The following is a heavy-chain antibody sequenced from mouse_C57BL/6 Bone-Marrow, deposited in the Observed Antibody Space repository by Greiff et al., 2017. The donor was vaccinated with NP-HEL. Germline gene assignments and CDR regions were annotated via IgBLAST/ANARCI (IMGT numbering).Heavy chain of an antibody. CDR3: ERDSSGLYYAMDY. CDR1: GYSITSGYY. CDR2: ISYDGSN. V-gene: IGHV3-6*01. D-gene: IGHD3-2*02. Sequence: EVQLQESGPGLVKPSQSLSLTCSVTGYSITSGYYWNWIRQFPGNKLEWMGYISYDGSNNYNPYLKNRISITRDTSKNQFILKLNSVTTEDTAKYYGERDSSGLYYAMDYWGQGTSVTVSS. J-gene: IGHJ4*01.